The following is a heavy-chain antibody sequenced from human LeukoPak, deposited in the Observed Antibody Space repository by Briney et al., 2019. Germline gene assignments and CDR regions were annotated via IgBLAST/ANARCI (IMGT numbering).Heavy chain of an antibody. CDR1: GGTFSSYA. Sequence: SVKVSCKASGGTFSSYAISWVRQAPGQGLEWMGRITPIFGTANYAQKFQGRVTITTDESTSTAYMELSGLRSEDTAVYYCARVAVGDGYNFFDYWGQGTLVTVSS. D-gene: IGHD5-24*01. V-gene: IGHV1-69*05. CDR2: ITPIFGTA. CDR3: ARVAVGDGYNFFDY. J-gene: IGHJ4*02.